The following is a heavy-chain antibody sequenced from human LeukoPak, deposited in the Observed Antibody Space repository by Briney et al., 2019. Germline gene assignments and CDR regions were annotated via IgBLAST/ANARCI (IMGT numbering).Heavy chain of an antibody. CDR3: TRHPFMSPFDY. CDR2: IYHTGHT. CDR1: GGSVSGCY. D-gene: IGHD3-10*02. V-gene: IGHV4-59*08. J-gene: IGHJ4*02. Sequence: SETLSLTCTVSGGSVSGCYWSWIRQPPGGGLEWIGYIYHTGHTHYNASLKGRVTMSMDTSQSQISLRMSSMTAADTAVYYCTRHPFMSPFDYWGQGTLVTVSS.